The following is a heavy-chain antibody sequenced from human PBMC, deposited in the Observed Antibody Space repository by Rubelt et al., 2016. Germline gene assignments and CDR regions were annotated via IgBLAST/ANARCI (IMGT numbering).Heavy chain of an antibody. Sequence: GMGLEWVSYISSSGSTIYYADSVKGRFTISRDNAKNSLYLQMNSLRAEDTAVYYCARDLWFFLWGQGTLVTVSS. J-gene: IGHJ5*02. CDR3: ARDLWFFL. V-gene: IGHV3-48*03. CDR2: ISSSGSTI.